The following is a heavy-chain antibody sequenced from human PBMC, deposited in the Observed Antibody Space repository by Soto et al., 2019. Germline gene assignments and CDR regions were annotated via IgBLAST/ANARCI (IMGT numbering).Heavy chain of an antibody. D-gene: IGHD5-12*01. Sequence: SVKVSCKASGGTFSSYTISWVRQAPGQGLEWIGRIIPILGIANYAQKFQGRVTITADTSTSTAYMELRSLRSDDTAVFYCARGDWEMATINDAFDIWGQGTMVTVSS. V-gene: IGHV1-69*02. CDR3: ARGDWEMATINDAFDI. CDR2: IIPILGIA. J-gene: IGHJ3*02. CDR1: GGTFSSYT.